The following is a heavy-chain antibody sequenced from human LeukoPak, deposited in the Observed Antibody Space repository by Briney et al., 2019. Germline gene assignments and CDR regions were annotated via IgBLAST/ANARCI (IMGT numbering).Heavy chain of an antibody. J-gene: IGHJ4*02. CDR2: INWNGGST. CDR3: ASEPADKYYYDSSGYYYKYYFDY. D-gene: IGHD3-22*01. CDR1: GFTFDDYG. Sequence: GGSLRLSCAASGFTFDDYGMSWVRQAPGKGLEWVSGINWNGGSTGYADSVKGRFTISRDNAKNSLYLQMNSLRAEDTAVYYCASEPADKYYYDSSGYYYKYYFDYWGQGTLVTVSS. V-gene: IGHV3-20*04.